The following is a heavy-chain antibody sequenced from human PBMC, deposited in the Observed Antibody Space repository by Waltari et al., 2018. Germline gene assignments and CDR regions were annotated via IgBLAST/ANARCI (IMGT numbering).Heavy chain of an antibody. CDR1: GGSISSGRYY. V-gene: IGHV4-61*02. D-gene: IGHD3-10*01. CDR3: AREGPNYYGSGSYYY. Sequence: QVQLQESGPGLVKPSQTLSLTCTVSGGSISSGRYYWRWLRPSAGKGREWIGRIYTSGSTNYNPSLKSLVTISVDTSKNQFSLKLSSVTAADTAVYYCAREGPNYYGSGSYYYWGQGTLVTVSS. J-gene: IGHJ4*02. CDR2: IYTSGST.